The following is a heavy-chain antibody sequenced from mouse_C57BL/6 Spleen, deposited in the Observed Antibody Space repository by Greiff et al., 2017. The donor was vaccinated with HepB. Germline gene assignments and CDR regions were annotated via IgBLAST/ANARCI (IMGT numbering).Heavy chain of an antibody. V-gene: IGHV3-6*01. CDR2: ISYDGSN. Sequence: EVQLVESGPGLVKPSQSLSLTCSVTGYSITSGYYWNWIRQFPGNKLEWMGYISYDGSNNYNPSLKNRISITRDTSKNQFFLKLNSVTTEDTATYYCAREIYYYGSSWAYWGQGTLVTVSA. CDR1: GYSITSGYY. J-gene: IGHJ3*01. D-gene: IGHD1-1*01. CDR3: AREIYYYGSSWAY.